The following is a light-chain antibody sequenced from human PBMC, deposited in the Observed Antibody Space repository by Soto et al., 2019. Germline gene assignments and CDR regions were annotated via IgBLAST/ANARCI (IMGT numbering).Light chain of an antibody. CDR3: QRLKSAPWT. J-gene: IGKJ1*01. CDR2: GAS. V-gene: IGKV4-1*01. CDR1: QSVLYNSNNKNH. Sequence: DFVMTQAPDSLAVSLGERATINCKSSQSVLYNSNNKNHLGWFQQKPGHPPKLLIYGASFRPSGVPDRFSGSGSGTDFTLTISSLQAEDVAVYYCQRLKSAPWTFGPGTRVDI.